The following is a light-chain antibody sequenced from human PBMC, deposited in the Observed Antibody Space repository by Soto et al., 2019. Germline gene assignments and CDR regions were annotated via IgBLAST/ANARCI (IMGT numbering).Light chain of an antibody. Sequence: SVLTQPASVSGSPGQSIAISCTGTSSDVGAFYYVSWYQQHPGKAPKFMIFDVSSRPSGVSDRFSGSKSGNTASLTISGLQTEDEADYYCASYTTSSTYVFGTGTKVTVL. J-gene: IGLJ1*01. CDR1: SSDVGAFYY. CDR2: DVS. V-gene: IGLV2-14*03. CDR3: ASYTTSSTYV.